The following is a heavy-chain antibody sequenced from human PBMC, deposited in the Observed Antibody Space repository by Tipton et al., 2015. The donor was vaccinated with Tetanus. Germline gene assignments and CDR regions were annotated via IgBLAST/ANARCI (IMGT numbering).Heavy chain of an antibody. CDR1: GASISSYY. V-gene: IGHV4-59*01. CDR3: ARGGLCVGPACAGISPLLDV. D-gene: IGHD2-15*01. J-gene: IGHJ2*01. CDR2: IYYNGST. Sequence: GLVKPSETLSLTCSVSGASISSYYWSWIRQSPGKGLEWIGHIYYNGSTKYNPSLKSRVTVSLDTSKKHFSLRLSSVTAADTAVYYCARGGLCVGPACAGISPLLDVWGRGTLVTVSS.